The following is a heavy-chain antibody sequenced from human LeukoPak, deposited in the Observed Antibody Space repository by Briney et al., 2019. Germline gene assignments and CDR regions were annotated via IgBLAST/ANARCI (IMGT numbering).Heavy chain of an antibody. D-gene: IGHD2-15*01. CDR1: GFTFSSYV. J-gene: IGHJ2*01. CDR2: ISGSGGST. CDR3: ARVTVYCSGGSCYPGASEYFDV. V-gene: IGHV3-23*01. Sequence: PGGSLRLSCAASGFTFSSYVMNWVRQAPGKGLEWVSGISGSGGSTYYADSVKGRFTISRDNSKNTLYLQMNSLRAEDTAVYYCARVTVYCSGGSCYPGASEYFDVWGRGTLVTVSS.